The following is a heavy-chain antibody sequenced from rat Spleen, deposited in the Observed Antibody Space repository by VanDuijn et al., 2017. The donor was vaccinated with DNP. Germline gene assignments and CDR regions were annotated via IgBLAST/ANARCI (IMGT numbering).Heavy chain of an antibody. CDR2: ISYDGTRT. V-gene: IGHV5S10*01. D-gene: IGHD4-1*01. J-gene: IGHJ2*01. Sequence: EVQLVESGGGLVQPGRSLKLSCVASGFTFSDYNMAWVRQAPKKGLEWVATISYDGTRTYYRASVKGRFTIYRDYAKPTLYLQMDSLRSEDTATYYCTTDPNTPFDYWGQGVMVTVSS. CDR3: TTDPNTPFDY. CDR1: GFTFSDYN.